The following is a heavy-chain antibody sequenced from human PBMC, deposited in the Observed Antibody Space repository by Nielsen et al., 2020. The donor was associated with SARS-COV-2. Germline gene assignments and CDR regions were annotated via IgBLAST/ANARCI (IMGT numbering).Heavy chain of an antibody. V-gene: IGHV3-30*04. J-gene: IGHJ5*01. D-gene: IGHD6-13*01. CDR3: ARETEDSASSWFEF. CDR1: GFTFSNFA. Sequence: GGSLRLSCAASGFTFSNFAMHWVRQAPGKGLEWVAIISYDGSTRYNEYSVKGRFTISRDNSRHTVFLQMNNLRVQDTAVYYCARETEDSASSWFEFWGQGVLVTVSS. CDR2: ISYDGSTR.